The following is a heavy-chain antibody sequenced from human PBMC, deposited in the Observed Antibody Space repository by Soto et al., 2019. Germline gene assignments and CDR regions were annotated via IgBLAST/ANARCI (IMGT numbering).Heavy chain of an antibody. J-gene: IGHJ6*02. Sequence: GGSLRLSXAASGFTFSSYAMSWVRQAPGKGLEWVSAISGSGGSTYYADSVKGRFTISRDNSKNTLYLQMNSLRAEDTAVYYCAKDFQVGARGLGYYYGMDVWGQGTTVTVSS. CDR2: ISGSGGST. CDR1: GFTFSSYA. D-gene: IGHD1-26*01. CDR3: AKDFQVGARGLGYYYGMDV. V-gene: IGHV3-23*01.